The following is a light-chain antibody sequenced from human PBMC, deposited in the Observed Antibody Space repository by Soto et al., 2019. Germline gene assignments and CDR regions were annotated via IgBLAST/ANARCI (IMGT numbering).Light chain of an antibody. J-gene: IGKJ5*01. CDR1: QSVSNPY. CDR3: QHYGTSII. CDR2: AAY. V-gene: IGKV3-20*01. Sequence: IVLPQSPDTLSLSPGETATLSCSASQSVSNPYLAWYQQKPGQAPRLLIYAAYGSATAIPDRFSGSGGGTEFTLIINRMEPKDSALYYCQHYGTSIIFGQGTRLDI.